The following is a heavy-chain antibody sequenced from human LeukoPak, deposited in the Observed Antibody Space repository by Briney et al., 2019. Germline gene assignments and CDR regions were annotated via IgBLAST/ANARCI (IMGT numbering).Heavy chain of an antibody. J-gene: IGHJ4*02. V-gene: IGHV3-30*02. D-gene: IGHD1-1*01. Sequence: GGSLRLSCIAYRFSFSNYAMFWVRQAPGKGLEWVAFIRYDGSNKYYADSVKGRFTISRDNSKNTLYLQMNNLRAEDTAVYYCTKDQATRYNWNDGVYYYDYWGRGTLVTVSS. CDR2: IRYDGSNK. CDR3: TKDQATRYNWNDGVYYYDY. CDR1: RFSFSNYA.